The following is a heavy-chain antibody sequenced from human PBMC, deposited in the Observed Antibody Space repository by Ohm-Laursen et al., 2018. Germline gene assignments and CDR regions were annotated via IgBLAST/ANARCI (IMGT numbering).Heavy chain of an antibody. Sequence: SLRLSCTASGFTFSSYGMHWVRQAPGKGLEWVSSISSSSSYIYYADSVKGRFTISRDNAKNSLYLQMNSLRAEDTAVYYCARGHDSSGYISSDWGQGTLVTVSS. CDR2: ISSSSSYI. V-gene: IGHV3-21*01. CDR3: ARGHDSSGYISSD. CDR1: GFTFSSYG. D-gene: IGHD3-22*01. J-gene: IGHJ4*02.